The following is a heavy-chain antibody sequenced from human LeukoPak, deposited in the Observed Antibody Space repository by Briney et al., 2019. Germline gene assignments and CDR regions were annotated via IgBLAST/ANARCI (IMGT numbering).Heavy chain of an antibody. CDR2: MNPNSGNT. Sequence: ASVKVSCKASGYTFTSYDINWVRQATGQGLEWMGWMNPNSGNTGYAQKFQGRVTMTRNTPISTAYMELSSLRSEDTAVYYCARERRTITMVRGVIRNYYYGMDVWGQGTTVTVSS. D-gene: IGHD3-10*01. V-gene: IGHV1-8*01. J-gene: IGHJ6*02. CDR1: GYTFTSYD. CDR3: ARERRTITMVRGVIRNYYYGMDV.